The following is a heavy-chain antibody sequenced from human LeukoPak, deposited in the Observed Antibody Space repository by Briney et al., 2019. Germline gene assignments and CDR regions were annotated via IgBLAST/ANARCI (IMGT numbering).Heavy chain of an antibody. Sequence: PGGSLRLSCAASGFTFSSHSMNWVRQAPGEGLEWVSSISSSSSYIYYADSVKGRFTISRDNAKNSLYLQMNSLRAEDTAVYYCARGSRSGYFDYWGQGTLVTVSS. V-gene: IGHV3-21*01. CDR3: ARGSRSGYFDY. CDR2: ISSSSSYI. D-gene: IGHD3-16*01. J-gene: IGHJ4*02. CDR1: GFTFSSHS.